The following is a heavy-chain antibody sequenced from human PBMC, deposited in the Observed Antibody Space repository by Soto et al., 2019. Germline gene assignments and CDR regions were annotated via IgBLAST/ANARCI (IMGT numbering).Heavy chain of an antibody. Sequence: GGSLRLSCAASGFTFSSYSMNWVRQAPGKGLEWVSYISSSSSTIYYADSVKGRFTISRDNAQNSLYLQMNSLRAEDTAVYYCPRAISMFRLEWLSDAFYIWGPGTMVTVSS. CDR1: GFTFSSYS. J-gene: IGHJ3*02. CDR3: PRAISMFRLEWLSDAFYI. D-gene: IGHD3-3*01. CDR2: ISSSSSTI. V-gene: IGHV3-48*04.